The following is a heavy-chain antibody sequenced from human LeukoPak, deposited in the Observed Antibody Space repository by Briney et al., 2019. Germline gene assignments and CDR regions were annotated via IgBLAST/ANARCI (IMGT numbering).Heavy chain of an antibody. CDR1: GGSFSGYY. CDR3: ARGQPWYYYDSSGYYYYY. V-gene: IGHV4-34*01. CDR2: INHSGST. J-gene: IGHJ4*02. Sequence: SETLSLTCAVYGGSFSGYYWSWIRQPPGKGLEWIGEINHSGSTNYNPSLKSRVTISVDTSNNQFSLKLSSVTAADTAVYYCARGQPWYYYDSSGYYYYYWGQGTLVTVSS. D-gene: IGHD3-22*01.